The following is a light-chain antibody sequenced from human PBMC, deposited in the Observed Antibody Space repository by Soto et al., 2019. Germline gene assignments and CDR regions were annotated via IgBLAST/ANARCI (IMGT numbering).Light chain of an antibody. CDR2: GAS. V-gene: IGKV3-15*01. J-gene: IGKJ1*01. CDR1: QSVSSN. Sequence: EIVMTQSPATLSVSPGERATLSCRASQSVSSNLAWYQQKPGQAPRLLIYGASTRATGIPARFSGSGSGTEFTLTISSLQSEDVAVYYCQHGKTFGQGTKVEIK. CDR3: QHGKT.